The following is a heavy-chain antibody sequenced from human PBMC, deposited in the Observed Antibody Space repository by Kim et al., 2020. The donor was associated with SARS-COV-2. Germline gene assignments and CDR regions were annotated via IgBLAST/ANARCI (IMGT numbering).Heavy chain of an antibody. CDR3: ARGGPLVYGGYAFDY. CDR2: IIPIFGTA. D-gene: IGHD5-12*01. V-gene: IGHV1-69*13. J-gene: IGHJ4*02. Sequence: SVKVSCKASGGTFSSYAISWVRQAPGQGLEWMGGIIPIFGTANYAQKFQGRVTITADESTSTAYMELSSLRSEDTAVYYCARGGPLVYGGYAFDYWGQGTLVTVSS. CDR1: GGTFSSYA.